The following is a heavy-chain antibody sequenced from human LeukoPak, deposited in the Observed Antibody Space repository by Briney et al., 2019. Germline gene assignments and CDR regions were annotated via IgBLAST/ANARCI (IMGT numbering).Heavy chain of an antibody. CDR3: STAGVAVPGGYY. CDR1: GFTFDDYA. CDR2: ISGNGGTT. V-gene: IGHV3-43*02. J-gene: IGHJ4*02. Sequence: PGRSLRLSCAASGFTFDDYAIHWVRQAPGNGLEWVSHISGNGGTTYYADSMKGRFTISRDNARNSLYLEMNSPRAQDTAVYYFSTAGVAVPGGYYWCGGPLVTV. D-gene: IGHD6-19*01.